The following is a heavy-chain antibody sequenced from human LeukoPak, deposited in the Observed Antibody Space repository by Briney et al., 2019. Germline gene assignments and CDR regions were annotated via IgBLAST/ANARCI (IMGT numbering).Heavy chain of an antibody. CDR2: MNPYSGGR. D-gene: IGHD4-17*01. CDR3: ARTTSLTASGYDY. Sequence: WASVKLSCKTSGYTFTSYHINWVRQATGQGLEWMGWMNPYSGGRGYAQNFHGRVSITSDASIGTAYMELSSLRSDDTAVYFCARTTSLTASGYDYWGQGALVTVSS. J-gene: IGHJ4*02. CDR1: GYTFTSYH. V-gene: IGHV1-8*03.